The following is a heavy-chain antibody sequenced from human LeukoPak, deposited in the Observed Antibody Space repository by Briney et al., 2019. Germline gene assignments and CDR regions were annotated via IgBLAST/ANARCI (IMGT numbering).Heavy chain of an antibody. J-gene: IGHJ4*02. CDR1: GFTFTSSA. Sequence: ASVKVSCKASGFTFTSSAMQWVRQSRGQRLEWIGWIVVGSGNTNYAQKFQERVTITRDMSTSTAYMELSSLRSEDTAVYYCAAVTVTTEWVFDYWGQGTLVTVSS. CDR2: IVVGSGNT. V-gene: IGHV1-58*02. CDR3: AAVTVTTEWVFDY. D-gene: IGHD4-17*01.